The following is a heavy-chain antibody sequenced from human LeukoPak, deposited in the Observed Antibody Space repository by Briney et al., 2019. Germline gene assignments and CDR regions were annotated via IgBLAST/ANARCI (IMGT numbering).Heavy chain of an antibody. CDR1: GFTVSSNY. D-gene: IGHD6-19*01. CDR2: IYSGGST. J-gene: IGHJ6*04. CDR3: SSGWYHYYYGMDV. V-gene: IGHV3-53*01. Sequence: GGSLRLTCAASGFTVSSNYMSWVRQAPGKGLEWVSVIYSGGSTYCADSVKGRFTISRDNSKNTLYLQMNSLRAEDTAVYYCSSGWYHYYYGMDVWGKGTTVTVSS.